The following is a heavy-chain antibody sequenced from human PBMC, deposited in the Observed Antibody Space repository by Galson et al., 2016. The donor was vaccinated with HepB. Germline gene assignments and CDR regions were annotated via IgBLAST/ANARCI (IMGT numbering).Heavy chain of an antibody. V-gene: IGHV3-23*01. CDR3: AKDPRGCENKLPPSFDY. CDR1: GFTFSSFA. J-gene: IGHJ4*02. CDR2: ICVGGHRT. Sequence: SLRLSCAASGFTFSSFAMSWVRQAPGKGLELVSSICVGGHRTYYADSVKGRFTISRYNSKNTLSLQMNSLRAEDTAGYYCAKDPRGCENKLPPSFDYWGQGTLVTVSS. D-gene: IGHD2/OR15-2a*01.